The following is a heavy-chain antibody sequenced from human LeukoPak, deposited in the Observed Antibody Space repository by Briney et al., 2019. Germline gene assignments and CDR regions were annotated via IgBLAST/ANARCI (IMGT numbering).Heavy chain of an antibody. V-gene: IGHV3-30*02. CDR2: IRYDGSNK. D-gene: IGHD5-24*01. Sequence: PGGSLRLSCAASGFTFSSYGMHWVRQAPGKGLEWVAFIRYDGSNKYYADSVKGRFTISRDNSKNTLYLQMNSLRAEDTAVYYCAKAGRDGYNYYFDYWGQGTLVTVSS. CDR3: AKAGRDGYNYYFDY. CDR1: GFTFSSYG. J-gene: IGHJ4*02.